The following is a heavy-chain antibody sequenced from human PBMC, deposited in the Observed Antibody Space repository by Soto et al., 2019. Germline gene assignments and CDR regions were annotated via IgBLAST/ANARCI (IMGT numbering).Heavy chain of an antibody. CDR2: ISYDGSNT. CDR3: AKDRSRRRWVGATDIDD. Sequence: QVQLVESGGGVVQPGRSLRLSCAASGFTFNIYGMHWVRPAPGKGLEWVGVISYDGSNTYYADSVKGRVNIARDNSRNTLYLQMNSLRPDDTAVYYCAKDRSRRRWVGATDIDDWGQGTLVTVSS. J-gene: IGHJ4*02. CDR1: GFTFNIYG. V-gene: IGHV3-30*18. D-gene: IGHD1-26*01.